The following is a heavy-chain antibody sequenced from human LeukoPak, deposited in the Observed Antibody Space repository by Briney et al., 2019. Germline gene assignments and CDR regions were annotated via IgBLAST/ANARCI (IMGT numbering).Heavy chain of an antibody. CDR2: ISGSSSYI. V-gene: IGHV3-21*04. CDR3: ARVYRPYYDSSGYYDY. D-gene: IGHD3-22*01. CDR1: GFTFSSYN. Sequence: GGSLRLSCAASGFTFSSYNMNWVRQAPGKGLEWVSSISGSSSYIYYADSLKGRFTISRDNSKSSLYLQMNSLRAEDTALYYCARVYRPYYDSSGYYDYWGQGTLVTVSS. J-gene: IGHJ4*02.